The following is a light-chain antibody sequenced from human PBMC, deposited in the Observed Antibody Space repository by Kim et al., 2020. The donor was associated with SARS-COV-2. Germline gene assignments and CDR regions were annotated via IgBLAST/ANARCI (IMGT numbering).Light chain of an antibody. CDR1: QSVSKIF. J-gene: IGKJ5*01. V-gene: IGKV3D-20*01. CDR3: QRFGSPPPIT. Sequence: EIVLTQSPATLSLSPGDTATLSCGASQSVSKIFLAWYQKKPGLAPRLLMYDTSSGAIGIPDRFSGGRSGTDFTLTISRLEPEVSAVYSCQRFGSPPPITFGQRTRMEIK. CDR2: DTS.